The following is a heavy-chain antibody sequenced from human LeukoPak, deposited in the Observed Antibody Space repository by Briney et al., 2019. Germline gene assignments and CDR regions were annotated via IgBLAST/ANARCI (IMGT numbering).Heavy chain of an antibody. V-gene: IGHV3-49*03. Sequence: GGTLRLSCAASGFTFSTYVMSWFRQAPGKGLEWVGFIRSKPSGGTTEYAASVKGRFTISRDDSKSIAYLQMNSLKTEDTAVYYCTRGYTYGLQLGWFDPWGQGTLVTVSS. CDR2: IRSKPSGGTT. D-gene: IGHD5-18*01. J-gene: IGHJ5*02. CDR3: TRGYTYGLQLGWFDP. CDR1: GFTFSTYV.